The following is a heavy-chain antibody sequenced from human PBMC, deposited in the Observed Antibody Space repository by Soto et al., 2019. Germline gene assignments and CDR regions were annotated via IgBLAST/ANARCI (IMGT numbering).Heavy chain of an antibody. CDR1: GYTFTSYG. V-gene: IGHV1-18*04. Sequence: GASVKVSWKASGYTFTSYGISWVRQAPGQGLEWMGWISAYNGNTNYAQKLQGRVTMTTDTSTGTAYMELRSLRSDDTAVYYCARYYAFWSGYYTGYGMDVWGQGTTVTVSS. J-gene: IGHJ6*02. CDR2: ISAYNGNT. CDR3: ARYYAFWSGYYTGYGMDV. D-gene: IGHD3-3*01.